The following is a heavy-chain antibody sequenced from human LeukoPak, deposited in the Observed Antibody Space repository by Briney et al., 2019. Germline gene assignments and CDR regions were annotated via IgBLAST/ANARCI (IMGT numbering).Heavy chain of an antibody. V-gene: IGHV4-39*01. CDR1: GGSISSSSYY. D-gene: IGHD2-15*01. Sequence: RHSETLSLTCTVSGGSISSSSYYWGWIRQPPGKGLEWIGNIFYSGTTYYNPSLKSRVTISVDTSKNQFSLKMRSVTAADTAVYYCARVLRGGTYYFDYWGQGTLVTVSS. CDR3: ARVLRGGTYYFDY. J-gene: IGHJ4*02. CDR2: IFYSGTT.